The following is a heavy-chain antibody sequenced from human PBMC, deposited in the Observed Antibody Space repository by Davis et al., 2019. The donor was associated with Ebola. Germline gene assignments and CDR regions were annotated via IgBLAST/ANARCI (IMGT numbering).Heavy chain of an antibody. CDR1: GGTFSSYA. D-gene: IGHD2-2*01. J-gene: IGHJ6*03. CDR2: IIPIFGTA. V-gene: IGHV1-69*13. CDR3: ARVVGVVPAAPANPRYYYYYMDV. Sequence: SVKVSCKASGGTFSSYAISWVRQAPGQGLEWMGGIIPIFGTANYAQKFQGRVTITADESTSTAYMELSSLRSEDTAVYYCARVVGVVPAAPANPRYYYYYMDVWGKGTTVTVSS.